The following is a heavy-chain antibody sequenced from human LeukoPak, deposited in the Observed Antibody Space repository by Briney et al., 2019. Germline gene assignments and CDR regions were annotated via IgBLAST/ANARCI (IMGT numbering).Heavy chain of an antibody. Sequence: GGAVRLSCAASGFTFSSYFIHWVRQGPGKALVWVSRIGSDSSSASSADSVKGRFTISRDSAKNTVFLQMNSLRAEDTAVYYCAKSRSHYTADYWGQGTLVTVSS. D-gene: IGHD2-2*02. CDR1: GFTFSSYF. CDR2: IGSDSSSA. J-gene: IGHJ4*02. V-gene: IGHV3-74*01. CDR3: AKSRSHYTADY.